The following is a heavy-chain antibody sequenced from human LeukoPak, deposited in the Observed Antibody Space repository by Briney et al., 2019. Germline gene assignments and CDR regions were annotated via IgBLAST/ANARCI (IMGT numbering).Heavy chain of an antibody. Sequence: GGSLRLSCAASGFTFSSYAMSWVRQAPGKGLEWVSAISGSGGSTYYADSEKGRFTISRDNSKNTLYLQMNSLRAEDTAVYYCAKARQTYYYGSGSLNYFDYWGQGTLVTVSS. CDR3: AKARQTYYYGSGSLNYFDY. CDR1: GFTFSSYA. D-gene: IGHD3-10*01. V-gene: IGHV3-23*01. CDR2: ISGSGGST. J-gene: IGHJ4*02.